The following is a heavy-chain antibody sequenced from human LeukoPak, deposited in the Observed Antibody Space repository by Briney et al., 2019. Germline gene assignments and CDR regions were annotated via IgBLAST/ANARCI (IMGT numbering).Heavy chain of an antibody. CDR2: TRYDGSVK. CDR1: GFTFSNYG. V-gene: IGHV3-30*02. Sequence: TGGSLRLSCVASGFTFSNYGMHWVRQAPGKGLEWVAFTRYDGSVKFYADSVKGRFTISRDNSKNTLYLQINSLRAEDTAMYYCAKAPHGTEYYFGYWGQGTLVTVSS. CDR3: AKAPHGTEYYFGY. D-gene: IGHD2-8*02. J-gene: IGHJ4*02.